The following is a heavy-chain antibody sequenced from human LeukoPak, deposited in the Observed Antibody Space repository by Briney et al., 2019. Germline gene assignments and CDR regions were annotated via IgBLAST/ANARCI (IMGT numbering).Heavy chain of an antibody. D-gene: IGHD5-18*01. J-gene: IGHJ4*02. Sequence: SQTLSLTCTVSGGSISSGSYYWSWIRQPAGKGLEWIGRIYTSGSTNYNPSLKSRVTISVDTSKNQFSLKLSSVTAADTAVYYCARWYTAMVGFDYWGQGTLVTVSP. CDR2: IYTSGST. CDR1: GGSISSGSYY. CDR3: ARWYTAMVGFDY. V-gene: IGHV4-61*02.